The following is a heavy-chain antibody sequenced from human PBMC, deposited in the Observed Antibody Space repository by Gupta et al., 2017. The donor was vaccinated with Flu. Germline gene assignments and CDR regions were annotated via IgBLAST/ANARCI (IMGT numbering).Heavy chain of an antibody. J-gene: IGHJ6*02. CDR1: GDSISGYY. Sequence: QVQLQESGPRLVKPSETLSLTCTVSGDSISGYYWSWIRQPPGKGLEWIGYIYYSGSTKYNPSLKSRVTMSLDTSKNPFSLKLGSVKAADTAVYYCARQEGFQFSGMDVWGQGTTVTVSS. V-gene: IGHV4-59*08. CDR3: ARQEGFQFSGMDV. CDR2: IYYSGST.